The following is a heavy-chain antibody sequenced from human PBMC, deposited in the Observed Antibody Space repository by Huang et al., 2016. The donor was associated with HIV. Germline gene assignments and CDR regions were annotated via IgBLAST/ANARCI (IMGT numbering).Heavy chain of an antibody. Sequence: QVQLVQSRAEVKKPGASVKVSCKVSEYTLTELSIHWVRQPPGKGLEWMGGSDPEIGETIYAQKFQGRVTMTEDTSTETAFMELSGLRPEDTAVYYCATGFDVFFDFWGQGTLVTVSS. J-gene: IGHJ4*02. CDR3: ATGFDVFFDF. V-gene: IGHV1-24*01. D-gene: IGHD3-9*01. CDR1: EYTLTELS. CDR2: SDPEIGET.